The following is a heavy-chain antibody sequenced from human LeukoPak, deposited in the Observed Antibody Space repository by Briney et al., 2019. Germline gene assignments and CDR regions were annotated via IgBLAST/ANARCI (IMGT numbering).Heavy chain of an antibody. CDR2: MNPNNSDI. CDR1: GYTFTSYH. D-gene: IGHD1-14*01. Sequence: ASVKVSCKASGYTFTSYHIDWVRQATGQGLEWVGWMNPNNSDIGYTQKFQGRVTMTRNTSIGTAYMELSSLRSEDTAIYYCVRVPPGTTIYAYWGQGTLVTVSS. CDR3: VRVPPGTTIYAY. V-gene: IGHV1-8*01. J-gene: IGHJ4*02.